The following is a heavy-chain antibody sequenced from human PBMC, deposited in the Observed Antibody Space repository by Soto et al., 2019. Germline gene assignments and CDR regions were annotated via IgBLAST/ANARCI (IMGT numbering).Heavy chain of an antibody. D-gene: IGHD3-22*01. CDR2: INAGNGNT. CDR3: ARYYYDSSGYKGRHKFDY. CDR1: GYTFTSYA. J-gene: IGHJ4*02. V-gene: IGHV1-3*01. Sequence: ASVKVSCKASGYTFTSYAMHWVRQAPGQRLEWMGWINAGNGNTKYSQKFQGRVTITRDTSASTAYMELSSLRSEDTAVYYCARYYYDSSGYKGRHKFDYWGQRTLVTVSS.